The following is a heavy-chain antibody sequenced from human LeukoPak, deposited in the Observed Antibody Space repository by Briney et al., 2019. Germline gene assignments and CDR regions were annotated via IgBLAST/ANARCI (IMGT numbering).Heavy chain of an antibody. CDR3: AKDGGSRYCSSAGCDPFRY. CDR1: GFTFSNYG. V-gene: IGHV3-23*01. D-gene: IGHD2-2*01. Sequence: GSLRLSCAVSGFTFSNYGMSWVRQAPGKGLEWVSGISASGGSTYYADSVRGRFTISRDNSKNTLYLQMNSLRAEDTAVYYCAKDGGSRYCSSAGCDPFRYWGQGSLVAVSS. J-gene: IGHJ4*02. CDR2: ISASGGST.